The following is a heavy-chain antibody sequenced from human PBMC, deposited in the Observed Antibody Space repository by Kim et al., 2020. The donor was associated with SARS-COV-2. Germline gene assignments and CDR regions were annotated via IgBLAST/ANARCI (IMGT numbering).Heavy chain of an antibody. CDR3: ARDLGTGLIGRPLDY. V-gene: IGHV1-3*01. CDR2: INPANGQT. CDR1: GDTFNAHP. Sequence: ASVKVSCKASGDTFNAHPLHWVRQAPGERLEWMGWINPANGQTVYSETFRARLTITTDTSTTTAYMELSNVRSDDTAMYYCARDLGTGLIGRPLDYWGQG. J-gene: IGHJ4*02. D-gene: IGHD3-10*01.